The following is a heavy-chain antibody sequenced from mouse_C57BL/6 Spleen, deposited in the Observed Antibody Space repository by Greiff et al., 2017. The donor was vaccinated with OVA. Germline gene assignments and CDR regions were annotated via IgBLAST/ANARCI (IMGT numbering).Heavy chain of an antibody. V-gene: IGHV5-17*01. CDR3: ARGGGTEDYFDY. D-gene: IGHD3-3*01. Sequence: EVKLVESGGGLVKPGGSLKLSCAASGFTFSDYGMHWVRQAPEKGLEWVAYISSGSSTIYYADTVKGRFTISRDNAKNTLFLQMTSLRSEDTAMYYCARGGGTEDYFDYWGQGTTLTVSS. CDR1: GFTFSDYG. J-gene: IGHJ2*01. CDR2: ISSGSSTI.